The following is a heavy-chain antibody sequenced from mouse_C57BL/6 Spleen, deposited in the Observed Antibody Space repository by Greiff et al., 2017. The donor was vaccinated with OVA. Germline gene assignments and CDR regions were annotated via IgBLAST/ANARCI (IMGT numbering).Heavy chain of an antibody. D-gene: IGHD2-5*01. Sequence: VQLVESGPGLVQPSQSLSITCKVSGFSLTSSGVHWVRQSPGKGLEWLGVIWSGGSTDYNAAFISSMSISKDNSKSQVFLKMNSQQADDTAIYDCASYSNYGRSYAMDYWGQGTSVTVSS. CDR3: ASYSNYGRSYAMDY. J-gene: IGHJ4*01. CDR1: GFSLTSSG. CDR2: IWSGGST. V-gene: IGHV2-2*01.